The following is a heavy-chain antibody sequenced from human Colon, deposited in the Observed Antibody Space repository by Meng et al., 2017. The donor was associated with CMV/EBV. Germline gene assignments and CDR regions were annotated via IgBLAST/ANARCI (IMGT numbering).Heavy chain of an antibody. V-gene: IGHV3-23*01. CDR3: ATIRELYSTPLNYFDY. Sequence: GGSLRLSCAASGFTFSTYWMHWVRQAPGKGLEWVSGISAGGANPYYTDSVKGRFTISRDNSKNTLYLQMNSLRADDTAIYYCATIRELYSTPLNYFDYWGQGTLVTVSS. CDR2: ISAGGANP. J-gene: IGHJ4*02. D-gene: IGHD6-13*01. CDR1: GFTFSTYW.